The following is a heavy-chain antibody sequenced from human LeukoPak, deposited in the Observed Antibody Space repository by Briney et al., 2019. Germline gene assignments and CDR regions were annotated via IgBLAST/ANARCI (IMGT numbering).Heavy chain of an antibody. CDR2: IKQDGSGK. CDR1: GFTFSSYW. D-gene: IGHD3-10*01. V-gene: IGHV3-7*01. CDR3: ARDYYGSGSYPGY. J-gene: IGHJ4*02. Sequence: GGSLRLSCAASGFTFSSYWMSWVRQAPGKGLEWVANIKQDGSGKYYVDSVKGRFTISRDNAKNSLYLQMNSLRAEDTAVYYCARDYYGSGSYPGYWGQGTLVTVSS.